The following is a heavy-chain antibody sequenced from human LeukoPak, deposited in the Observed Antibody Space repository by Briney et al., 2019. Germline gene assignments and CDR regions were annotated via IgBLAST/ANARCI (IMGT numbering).Heavy chain of an antibody. J-gene: IGHJ5*02. V-gene: IGHV6-1*01. D-gene: IGHD6-6*01. CDR2: TYYRSRWGN. Sequence: SQTLSLTCAISGDSVSNNIATWNWVRQSPSRGLEWLGRTYYRSRWGNDYAISVKGRITINPDTSRNQFSLQLNSVTPEDTAVYYCARASIAARRFDPWGQGTLVTVSS. CDR3: ARASIAARRFDP. CDR1: GDSVSNNIAT.